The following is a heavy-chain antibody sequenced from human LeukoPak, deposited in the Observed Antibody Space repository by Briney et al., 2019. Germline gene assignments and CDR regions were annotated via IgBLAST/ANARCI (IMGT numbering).Heavy chain of an antibody. CDR2: IRYDGSNK. J-gene: IGHJ4*02. Sequence: PGGSLRLSCAASGFTFSSYGMHWVRQAPGKGLEWVAFIRYDGSNKYYADSVKGRLTISRDNSRNTLYLQMNSLRAEDTAVYFCARDRNYPRDQFDYWGQGTLVTVSS. D-gene: IGHD4-11*01. CDR3: ARDRNYPRDQFDY. CDR1: GFTFSSYG. V-gene: IGHV3-30*02.